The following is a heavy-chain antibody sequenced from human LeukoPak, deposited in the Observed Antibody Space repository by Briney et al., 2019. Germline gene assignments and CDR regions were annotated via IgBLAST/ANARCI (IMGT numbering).Heavy chain of an antibody. V-gene: IGHV3-30*02. J-gene: IGHJ6*03. D-gene: IGHD3-3*01. CDR2: IRYDGSNK. CDR1: GFTFSSYG. CDR3: AREGTGGPELRFLEWLKYYYYMDV. Sequence: GGSLRLSCAASGFTFSSYGMHWVRQAPGKGLEWVAFIRYDGSNKYYADSVKGRFTISRDNAKNSLYLQMNSLRAEDTAVYYCAREGTGGPELRFLEWLKYYYYMDVWGKGTTVTVSS.